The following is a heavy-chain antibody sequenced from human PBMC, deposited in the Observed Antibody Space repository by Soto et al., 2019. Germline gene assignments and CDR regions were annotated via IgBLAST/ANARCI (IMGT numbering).Heavy chain of an antibody. Sequence: GSLRLSCAASGFTFSSYAMSWVRQAPGKGLEWVSAISGSGGSTYYADSVKGRFTISRDNSKNTLYLQMKSLRAEDTAVYYCAKVYGYYYDSPRGGYFDYWGQGTLVTVSS. D-gene: IGHD3-22*01. J-gene: IGHJ4*02. CDR1: GFTFSSYA. CDR2: ISGSGGST. V-gene: IGHV3-23*01. CDR3: AKVYGYYYDSPRGGYFDY.